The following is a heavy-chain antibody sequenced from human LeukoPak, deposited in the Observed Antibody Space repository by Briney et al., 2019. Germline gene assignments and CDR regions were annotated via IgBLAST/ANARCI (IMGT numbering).Heavy chain of an antibody. Sequence: GGSLRLSCAASGFTFSSYGMHWVRQAPGKGLEWVAFIRYDGSNKYYADSVKGRFTISRDNSKNTLYLQMNSLRAEDTAVYYCAKDRAARRGHDAFDIWGQGTMVTVSS. J-gene: IGHJ3*02. D-gene: IGHD6-6*01. CDR1: GFTFSSYG. V-gene: IGHV3-30*02. CDR2: IRYDGSNK. CDR3: AKDRAARRGHDAFDI.